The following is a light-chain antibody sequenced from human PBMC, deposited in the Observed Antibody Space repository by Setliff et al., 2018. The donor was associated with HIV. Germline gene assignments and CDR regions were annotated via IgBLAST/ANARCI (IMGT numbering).Light chain of an antibody. Sequence: QSVLTQPASVSGSPGQSITISCTGTRSDVGGYNYVSWYQHHPGKAPKLMIYDVSKRPSGVSNRFSGSNSGNTAALTISGLQAEDEADYYCSAYTSSSTFVFGTGTKVTGL. CDR3: SAYTSSSTFV. CDR1: RSDVGGYNY. V-gene: IGLV2-14*03. J-gene: IGLJ1*01. CDR2: DVS.